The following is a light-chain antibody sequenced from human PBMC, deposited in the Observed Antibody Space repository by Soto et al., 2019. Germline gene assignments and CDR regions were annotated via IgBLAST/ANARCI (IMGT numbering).Light chain of an antibody. Sequence: IQLTQSPSFLSASVGDRVTITCRASQDINRYVAWYQQKSGQAPNLLIYRASNLQRGVPSRFSGSGSGTDFXLTIXXXXXXDFATYHCQQVDSYPLTFGGGTKLEXK. CDR2: RAS. J-gene: IGKJ4*01. V-gene: IGKV1-9*01. CDR1: QDINRY. CDR3: QQVDSYPLT.